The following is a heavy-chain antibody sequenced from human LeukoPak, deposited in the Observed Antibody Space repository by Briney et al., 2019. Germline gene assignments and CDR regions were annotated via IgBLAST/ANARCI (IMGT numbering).Heavy chain of an antibody. Sequence: PSETLSLTCAVYGGSFSGNFWSWVRQPPGKGLEWIGEINHRGNTNYNPSLKSRVTISVDTSKNQFSLRLSSVTAAGTAVYYCARVPESVGINYFDSWGQGTQVTVSS. D-gene: IGHD1-26*01. J-gene: IGHJ4*02. CDR2: INHRGNT. CDR3: ARVPESVGINYFDS. V-gene: IGHV4-34*01. CDR1: GGSFSGNF.